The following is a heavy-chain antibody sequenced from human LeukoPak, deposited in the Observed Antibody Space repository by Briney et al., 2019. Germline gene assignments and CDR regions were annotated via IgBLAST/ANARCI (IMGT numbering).Heavy chain of an antibody. D-gene: IGHD3-3*01. Sequence: GRSLRLSCAASGITFDDYAMHWVRQAPGKGLEWVSGISWNSGSINYAESVEGRFTISRDNAKKSLYLQMNSLRAEDTAVYYCAKGPSYDFWSGHSCYFDYWGQGTLVTVSS. CDR1: GITFDDYA. CDR3: AKGPSYDFWSGHSCYFDY. J-gene: IGHJ4*02. V-gene: IGHV3-9*01. CDR2: ISWNSGSI.